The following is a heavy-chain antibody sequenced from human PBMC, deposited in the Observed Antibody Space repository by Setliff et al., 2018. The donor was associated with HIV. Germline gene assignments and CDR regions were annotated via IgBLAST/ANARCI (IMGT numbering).Heavy chain of an antibody. CDR1: GGSISSSSYC. CDR3: ARVFVDTAVLRVLEYYFDS. V-gene: IGHV4-39*07. Sequence: TLSLTCTVSGGSISSSSYCWCWVRQPPGKGLAWIGSMYYSGSTDYTPSLKSRITISLDTSKNQFSLSMRSVTAADTAVYYCARVFVDTAVLRVLEYYFDSWGRGTLVTVSS. CDR2: MYYSGST. J-gene: IGHJ4*02. D-gene: IGHD5-18*01.